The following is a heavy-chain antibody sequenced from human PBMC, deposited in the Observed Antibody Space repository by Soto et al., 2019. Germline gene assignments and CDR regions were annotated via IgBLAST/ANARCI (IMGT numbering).Heavy chain of an antibody. CDR1: GESFSGYY. J-gene: IGHJ4*02. V-gene: IGHV4-34*01. D-gene: IGHD6-6*01. CDR2: INPSGRT. CDR3: ARTYSSSSRKQLDY. Sequence: QVQLQQWGAGLLKPSETLSLTCAVYGESFSGYYWSWIRQPPGKGLEWIGEINPSGRTNYNPSLSSLVTISVDTSKNQFSLKLSSVPAAVTAVYYCARTYSSSSRKQLDYWVQGSLVTVSS.